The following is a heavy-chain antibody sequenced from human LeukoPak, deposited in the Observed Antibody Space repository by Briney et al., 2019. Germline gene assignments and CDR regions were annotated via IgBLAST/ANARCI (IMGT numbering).Heavy chain of an antibody. V-gene: IGHV3-74*01. CDR1: GFTFSKYW. J-gene: IGHJ1*01. Sequence: GGPLRLSCAASGFTFSKYWMLWLHQVPRKRLLGVSLINGGGSTKNYADVVKGRFTISRDTANNTLLLLVNSLRAEDTADYYRVTGNVYDSRGYYTFGYWGHGTLVTVSS. D-gene: IGHD3-22*01. CDR2: INGGGSTK. CDR3: VTGNVYDSRGYYTFGY.